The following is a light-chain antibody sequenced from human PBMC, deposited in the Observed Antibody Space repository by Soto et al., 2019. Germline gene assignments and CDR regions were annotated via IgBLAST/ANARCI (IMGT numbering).Light chain of an antibody. J-gene: IGLJ2*01. CDR1: SSDVGDYKY. V-gene: IGLV2-14*01. Sequence: QSVLTQPASVSGSPGQSITISCTGTSSDVGDYKYVSWYQQHPGKAPKLIIYEVSNRPSGISNRFSGSKSGNTASLTISGLQAEDEADYYRNSCTDTTSLIFGGGTKLTVL. CDR2: EVS. CDR3: NSCTDTTSLI.